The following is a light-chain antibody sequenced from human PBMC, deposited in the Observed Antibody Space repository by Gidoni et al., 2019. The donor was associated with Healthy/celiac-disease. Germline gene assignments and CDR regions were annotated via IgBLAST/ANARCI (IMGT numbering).Light chain of an antibody. V-gene: IGKV4-1*01. J-gene: IGKJ2*01. CDR2: WAS. CDR3: QQYDSTPYT. Sequence: IVMTQSPNSRAVSLGERATINCKSSQSVLYSSNNTNYLAWYQQKPGQPPRLLIYWASTRESGVPDRFSGSGSGTDFTLTISSLQAEDVAVYYCQQYDSTPYTFGQGTKLEIK. CDR1: QSVLYSSNNTNY.